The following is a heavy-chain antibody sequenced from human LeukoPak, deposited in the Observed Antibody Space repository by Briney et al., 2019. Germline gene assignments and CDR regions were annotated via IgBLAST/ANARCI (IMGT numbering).Heavy chain of an antibody. CDR1: GYGFTSYY. D-gene: IGHD3-10*01. CDR2: INPSVGGT. Sequence: ASVKVSCKAFGYGFTSYYIHWVRQAPGQGLEWMGIINPSVGGTTYERKFQGRVTITRDNSKSTVYMELSSLRSEDTAVYYCARHGSGRYYPAEGRVDYWGQGTLVTVSS. V-gene: IGHV1-46*03. CDR3: ARHGSGRYYPAEGRVDY. J-gene: IGHJ4*02.